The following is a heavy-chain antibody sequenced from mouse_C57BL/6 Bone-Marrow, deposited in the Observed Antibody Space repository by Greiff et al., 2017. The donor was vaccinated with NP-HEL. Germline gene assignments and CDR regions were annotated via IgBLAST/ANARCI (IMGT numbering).Heavy chain of an antibody. J-gene: IGHJ3*01. V-gene: IGHV1-81*01. Sequence: QVQLKESGAELARPGASVKLSCKASGYTFTSYGISWVKQRTGQGLEWIGEIYPRSGNTYYNEKFKGKATLTADKSSSTAYMELRSLTSEDSAVYFCARDSNSWFAYWGQGTLVTVSA. CDR1: GYTFTSYG. D-gene: IGHD2-5*01. CDR3: ARDSNSWFAY. CDR2: IYPRSGNT.